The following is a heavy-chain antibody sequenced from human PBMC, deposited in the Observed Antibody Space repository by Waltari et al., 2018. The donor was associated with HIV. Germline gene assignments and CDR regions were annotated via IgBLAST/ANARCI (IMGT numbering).Heavy chain of an antibody. V-gene: IGHV1-69*08. CDR1: GVTSNTFT. CDR3: ATPAAKGTWFAS. CDR2: GWMGRSLPILGAP. Sequence: QVRLVQSGDEVRKSGSSVKISCEAFGVTSNTFTVHWVRQAPGEGLEWVGRLGWMGRSLPILGAPAYSQRLRGRVTLSADTATNTAFLQLSSLRSDDTAVYYCATPAAKGTWFASWGKGSQIIVSS. J-gene: IGHJ5*01. D-gene: IGHD3-10*01.